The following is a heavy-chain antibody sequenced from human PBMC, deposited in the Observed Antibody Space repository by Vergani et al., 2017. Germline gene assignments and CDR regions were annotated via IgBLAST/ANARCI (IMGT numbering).Heavy chain of an antibody. Sequence: QVQLQESGPGLVKPSQTLSLTCTVSGGSISSGGYYWSWIRQHPGKGLEWIGYIYYSGSTYYNPSLKGRVTISVDTSKNQFSLKLSSVSAADTAVYYCARYSGYDSRWFDPWGQGTLVTVSS. CDR1: GGSISSGGYY. CDR2: IYYSGST. D-gene: IGHD5-12*01. J-gene: IGHJ5*02. V-gene: IGHV4-31*03. CDR3: ARYSGYDSRWFDP.